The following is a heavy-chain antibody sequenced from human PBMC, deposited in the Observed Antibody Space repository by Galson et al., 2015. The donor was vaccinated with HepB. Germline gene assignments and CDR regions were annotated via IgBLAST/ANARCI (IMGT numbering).Heavy chain of an antibody. CDR2: IYYSGST. J-gene: IGHJ6*02. CDR1: GGSINSGDYY. Sequence: CTVSGGSINSGDYYWSWIRQTPGKGLEWIGYIYYSGSTSSNPSLKNRVTISMDTSKNNFSLKLSSVPAADTAVYYCATPKPHDFAFYGMDVWGQGTTVTVSS. CDR3: ATPKPHDFAFYGMDV. D-gene: IGHD2-21*02. V-gene: IGHV4-31*03.